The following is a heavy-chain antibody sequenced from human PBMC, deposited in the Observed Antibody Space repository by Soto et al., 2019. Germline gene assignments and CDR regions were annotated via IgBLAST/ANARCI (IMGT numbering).Heavy chain of an antibody. J-gene: IGHJ4*02. CDR2: MNPNSGNT. CDR3: AIDSGYAWPYFDY. D-gene: IGHD5-12*01. Sequence: ASVKDSCKASGYSFTSYDINWVRQASGQGLEWMGWMNPNSGNTGYAQKFQGRVTMTRNTSISTAYMELSSLRSEDTAVYYCAIDSGYAWPYFDYWGQGTLVTVSS. CDR1: GYSFTSYD. V-gene: IGHV1-8*01.